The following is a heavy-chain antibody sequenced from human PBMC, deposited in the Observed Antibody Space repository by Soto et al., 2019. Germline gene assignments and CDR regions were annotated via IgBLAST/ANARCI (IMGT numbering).Heavy chain of an antibody. CDR3: ARGLMAVAGRYYYALDV. CDR2: IQSGGNS. J-gene: IGHJ6*02. Sequence: SETLSLTCNVSVGSITNYYWTWIRQPAGRGLEWIGRIQSGGNSNFNPSLNSRVTMSIDPSKNQFSLKLSSVTAADTALYYCARGLMAVAGRYYYALDVWGRGTTVTVSS. V-gene: IGHV4-4*07. D-gene: IGHD6-19*01. CDR1: VGSITNYY.